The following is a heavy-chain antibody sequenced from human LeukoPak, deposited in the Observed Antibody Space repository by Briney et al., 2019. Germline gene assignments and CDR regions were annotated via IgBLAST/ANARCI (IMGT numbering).Heavy chain of an antibody. CDR3: ARDRVVVATTTPPYWYFDL. Sequence: GGSLRLSCAASGFTFSSYEMNWVRQAPGKGLEWVSYISSSGSTIYYADSVKGRFTISRDNAKNSLFLHMNSLRVEDTALYYCARDRVVVATTTPPYWYFDLWGRGTRVTVSS. D-gene: IGHD2-15*01. J-gene: IGHJ2*01. V-gene: IGHV3-48*03. CDR1: GFTFSSYE. CDR2: ISSSGSTI.